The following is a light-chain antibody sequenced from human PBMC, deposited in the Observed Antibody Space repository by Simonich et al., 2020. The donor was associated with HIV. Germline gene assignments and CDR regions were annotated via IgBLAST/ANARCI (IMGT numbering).Light chain of an antibody. Sequence: QSALTQPRSVSGSPGQSVTISCTGTSSDVGGYNYVSWYQQHPGKAPKLMIYDVSKRPSGVPDRFSGSKSGNTASLTISGLQAEDEADYSCSSYTSSSTLWVFGTGTKVTVL. CDR2: DVS. CDR1: SSDVGGYNY. V-gene: IGLV2-11*01. J-gene: IGLJ1*01. CDR3: SSYTSSSTLWV.